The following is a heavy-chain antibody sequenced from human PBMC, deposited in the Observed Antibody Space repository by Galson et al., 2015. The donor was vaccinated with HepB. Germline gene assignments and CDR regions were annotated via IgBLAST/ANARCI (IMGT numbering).Heavy chain of an antibody. Sequence: SLRLSCAASGFTFSSYAMHWVRQAPGKGLEWVAVISYDGSNKYYADSVKSRFIISRDNSKNTLYLQMNSLRAEDTAVYYCARDYASSWYFNHYYGMDVWGQGTTVTVSS. J-gene: IGHJ6*02. CDR1: GFTFSSYA. V-gene: IGHV3-30*04. CDR3: ARDYASSWYFNHYYGMDV. CDR2: ISYDGSNK. D-gene: IGHD6-13*01.